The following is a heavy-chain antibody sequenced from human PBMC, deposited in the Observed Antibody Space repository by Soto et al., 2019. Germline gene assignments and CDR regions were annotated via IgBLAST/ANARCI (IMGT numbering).Heavy chain of an antibody. CDR3: ARTRTTYYYDSSGYYAFDI. J-gene: IGHJ3*02. CDR2: IIPIFGTA. CDR1: GGTFSSYA. Sequence: QVQLVQSGAEVKKPGSSVKVSCKASGGTFSSYAISWVRQAPGQGLEWMGGIIPIFGTANYAQKFQGRVTITEDESTSTAYMELSSLRSEDTAVYYCARTRTTYYYDSSGYYAFDIWGQGTMVTVSS. V-gene: IGHV1-69*12. D-gene: IGHD3-22*01.